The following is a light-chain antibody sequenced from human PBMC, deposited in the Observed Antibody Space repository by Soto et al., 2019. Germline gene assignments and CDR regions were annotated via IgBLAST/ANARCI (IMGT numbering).Light chain of an antibody. CDR1: SSDVGDYNY. V-gene: IGLV2-14*01. Sequence: QSALTQPASVSGSPGQSITISCTGTSSDVGDYNYVSWYQQHPGKAPKVMIYDVSNRPSGASNRFSGSKSGNTASLTISGLQAEDEADYYCSSYTSSSPLVFGTGTKVTVL. J-gene: IGLJ1*01. CDR2: DVS. CDR3: SSYTSSSPLV.